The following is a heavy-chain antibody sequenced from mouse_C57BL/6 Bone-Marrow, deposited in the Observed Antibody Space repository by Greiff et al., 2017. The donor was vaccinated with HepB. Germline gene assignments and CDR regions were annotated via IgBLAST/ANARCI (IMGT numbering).Heavy chain of an antibody. CDR1: GYTFTSYW. D-gene: IGHD1-1*01. V-gene: IGHV1-50*01. CDR3: ARRYAIDY. CDR2: IDPSDSYT. Sequence: VQLQQPGAELVKPGASVKLSCKASGYTFTSYWMQWVKQRPGQGLEWIGEIDPSDSYTNYNQKFKGKATLTVDTSSSTAYMQLSSLTSEDSAVYYCARRYAIDYWGQGTTLTVSS. J-gene: IGHJ2*01.